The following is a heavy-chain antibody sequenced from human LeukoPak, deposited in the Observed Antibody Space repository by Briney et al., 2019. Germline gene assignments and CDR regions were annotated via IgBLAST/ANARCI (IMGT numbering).Heavy chain of an antibody. J-gene: IGHJ5*02. V-gene: IGHV1-24*01. CDR1: GYTLTELS. CDR3: ATGRITMVRGVGGDWFDP. Sequence: ASVKVSCKVSGYTLTELSMHWVRQAPGKGLEWMGGFYPEDGETIYAQKLQGRVTMTEDTSTDTAYMELSSLRSEDTAVYYCATGRITMVRGVGGDWFDPWGQGTLVTVSS. D-gene: IGHD3-10*01. CDR2: FYPEDGET.